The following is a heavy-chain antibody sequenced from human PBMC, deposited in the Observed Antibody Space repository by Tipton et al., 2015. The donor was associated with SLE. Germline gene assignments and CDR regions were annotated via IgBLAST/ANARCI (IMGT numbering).Heavy chain of an antibody. Sequence: LRLSCAVYGGSISGYYCSWIRPPPGEGLEWVGEINHSGSTNYNPSLKSRVTISVDTSKNQFSLKLTSLTAADTAVYHCARGLYGDEPGYWGQGTLVTVSS. CDR3: ARGLYGDEPGY. CDR2: INHSGST. D-gene: IGHD4-17*01. V-gene: IGHV4-34*01. CDR1: GGSISGYY. J-gene: IGHJ4*02.